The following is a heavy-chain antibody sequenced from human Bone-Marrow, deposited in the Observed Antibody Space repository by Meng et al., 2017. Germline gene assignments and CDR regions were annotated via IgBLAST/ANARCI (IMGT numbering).Heavy chain of an antibody. V-gene: IGHV1-2*06. Sequence: QAGAEEKRPGSSENGSYKAAEYTFPDYRLHCVLRAPGQGLEWIGRINPKSGDKNYAKRFQGRVTMTGDTSISTAYMALSGLRSDDTAMYYCARDEDISAAGKLFSDYWGQGTLVTVSS. CDR1: EYTFPDYR. CDR2: INPKSGDK. CDR3: ARDEDISAAGKLFSDY. D-gene: IGHD6-13*01. J-gene: IGHJ4*02.